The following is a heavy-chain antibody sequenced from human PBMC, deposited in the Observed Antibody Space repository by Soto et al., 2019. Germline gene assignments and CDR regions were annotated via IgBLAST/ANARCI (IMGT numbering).Heavy chain of an antibody. D-gene: IGHD4-17*01. CDR1: GNSFRNYW. Sequence: GESLKISCEGAGNSFRNYWIGWVREVPRTGLEWVGIIYPGDSDTIYSPSFQGHVIISADNSINTAYLQCNSLKASDTAIYYCARRDASAYQSGAHFYGDCWGQGTQVTVSS. CDR2: IYPGDSDT. J-gene: IGHJ1*01. CDR3: ARRDASAYQSGAHFYGDC. V-gene: IGHV5-51*01.